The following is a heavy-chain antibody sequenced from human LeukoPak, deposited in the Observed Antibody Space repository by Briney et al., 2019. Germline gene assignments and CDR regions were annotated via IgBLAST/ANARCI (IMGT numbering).Heavy chain of an antibody. V-gene: IGHV4-30-4*01. CDR2: IYYSGST. Sequence: PSETLSLTCTVSGGSISSGDYYWSWIRQPPGKGLEWIGYIYYSGSTYYNPSLKSRVTISVDTSKNQFSLKLSSVTAADTAVYYCARGGHDSSGYYLWYFDYWGQGTLVTVSS. J-gene: IGHJ4*02. CDR3: ARGGHDSSGYYLWYFDY. D-gene: IGHD3-22*01. CDR1: GGSISSGDYY.